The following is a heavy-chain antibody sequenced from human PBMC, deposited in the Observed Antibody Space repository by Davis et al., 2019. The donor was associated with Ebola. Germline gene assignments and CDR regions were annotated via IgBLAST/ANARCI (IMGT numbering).Heavy chain of an antibody. J-gene: IGHJ4*02. CDR1: GGSISSGGYY. CDR2: IYYSGST. V-gene: IGHV4-31*03. CDR3: ARDGRWLQLGFDY. Sequence: PSETLSLTCTVSGGSISSGGYYWSWIRQHPGKGLEWIGYIYYSGSTYYNPSLKSRVTISVDTSKNQFSLKLSSVTAADTAVYYCARDGRWLQLGFDYWGQGTLVTVSS. D-gene: IGHD5-24*01.